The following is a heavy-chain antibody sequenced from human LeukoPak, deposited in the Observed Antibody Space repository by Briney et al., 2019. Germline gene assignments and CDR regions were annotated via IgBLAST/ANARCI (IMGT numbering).Heavy chain of an antibody. CDR1: GGSISSGDYY. CDR3: ARDSHLFDYRMGFDP. CDR2: IYYSGST. V-gene: IGHV4-30-4*01. J-gene: IGHJ5*02. Sequence: PSQTLSLTCTVSGGSISSGDYYWSWIRQPPGKGLEWIGYIYYSGSTYYNPSLESRVTISVDTSKNQFSLKLSSVTAADTAVYYCARDSHLFDYRMGFDPWGQGTLVTVSS. D-gene: IGHD3-9*01.